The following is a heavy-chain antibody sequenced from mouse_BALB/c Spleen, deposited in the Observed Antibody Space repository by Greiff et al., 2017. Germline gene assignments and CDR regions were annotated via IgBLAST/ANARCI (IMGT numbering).Heavy chain of an antibody. CDR2: IDPHDSET. V-gene: IGHV1-52*01. Sequence: QVQLQQPGAELVRPGASVKLSCKASGYTFTSYWLNWVKQRPEQGLEWIGRIDPHDSETHYNQKFKDKAILTVDKSSSTAYMHLSSVTSEDSAVYYCARGTGYDVAVDDWGQGTSVTVSS. J-gene: IGHJ4*01. D-gene: IGHD2-2*01. CDR1: GYTFTSYW. CDR3: ARGTGYDVAVDD.